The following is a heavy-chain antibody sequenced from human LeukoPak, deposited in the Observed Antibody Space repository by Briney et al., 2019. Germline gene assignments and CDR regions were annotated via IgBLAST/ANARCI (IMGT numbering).Heavy chain of an antibody. Sequence: GGSLRLSCVASGFTFSRYSMNLVRQAPGKGLEWVAYIGKSITRTHYEDSVEGRVIISRDNAKNSLYLQMNSLREEDTAVYFCARDPDWLEYGGQGTLVTVSS. CDR3: ARDPDWLEY. D-gene: IGHD3/OR15-3a*01. CDR2: IGKSITRT. J-gene: IGHJ4*02. V-gene: IGHV3-48*02. CDR1: GFTFSRYS.